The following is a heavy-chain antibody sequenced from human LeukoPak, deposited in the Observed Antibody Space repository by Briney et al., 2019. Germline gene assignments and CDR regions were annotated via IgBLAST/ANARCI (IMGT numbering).Heavy chain of an antibody. D-gene: IGHD1-26*01. CDR3: ARALLGATTRGFFDY. J-gene: IGHJ4*02. V-gene: IGHV1-69*05. CDR1: GGTFSSYA. CDR2: IIPIFGTA. Sequence: SVKVSCKASGGTFSSYAISWVRQAPGQGLEWMGGIIPIFGTANYAQKFQGRVTITTDESTSTAYMELSSLRSEDTAVYYCARALLGATTRGFFDYWGQGILVTVSS.